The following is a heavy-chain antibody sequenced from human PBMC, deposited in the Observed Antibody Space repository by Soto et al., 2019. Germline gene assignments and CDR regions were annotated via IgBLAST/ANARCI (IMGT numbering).Heavy chain of an antibody. V-gene: IGHV3-21*01. J-gene: IGHJ6*02. CDR1: GFTFSSYS. CDR3: ARDWGYYYYYGMDV. Sequence: EVQLVESGGGLVKPGGSLRLSCAASGFTFSSYSMNWVRQAPGKGLEWVSSISSSSSYIYYADSVKGRFTISRDNAKNSLYLQMNSLRAEDTAVYYCARDWGYYYYYGMDVWGQGPRSPSP. D-gene: IGHD3-16*01. CDR2: ISSSSSYI.